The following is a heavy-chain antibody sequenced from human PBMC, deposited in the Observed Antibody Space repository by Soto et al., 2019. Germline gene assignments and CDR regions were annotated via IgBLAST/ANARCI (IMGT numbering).Heavy chain of an antibody. D-gene: IGHD2-21*02. CDR2: IYHSGST. V-gene: IGHV4-30-2*01. J-gene: IGHJ4*02. Sequence: QLQLQESGSGLVKPSQTLSLTCAVSGGSISSGGYSWSWIRQPPGKGLEWSGYIYHSGSTYYIPSLKSRVTISVDRSKNQFSLKLSSVTAADTAVYYCARAGTATIYYFDYWGQGTLVTVSS. CDR3: ARAGTATIYYFDY. CDR1: GGSISSGGYS.